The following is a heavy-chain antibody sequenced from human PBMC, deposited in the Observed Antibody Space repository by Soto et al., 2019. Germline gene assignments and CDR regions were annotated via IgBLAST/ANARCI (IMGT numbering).Heavy chain of an antibody. V-gene: IGHV3-30*18. CDR3: AKDIHAGRDGSHYEAEY. D-gene: IGHD4-17*01. CDR1: GFTFSTYG. Sequence: QVQVVESGGGVVQPGRSLTLSCAVSGFTFSTYGMHWVRQAPGKGLEWVAIISYDGSRKNYANFVKGRFAVSRDNSKNTVDLQFTSLRPEDTGVYYCAKDIHAGRDGSHYEAEYWGQGAQVTVSS. CDR2: ISYDGSRK. J-gene: IGHJ4*02.